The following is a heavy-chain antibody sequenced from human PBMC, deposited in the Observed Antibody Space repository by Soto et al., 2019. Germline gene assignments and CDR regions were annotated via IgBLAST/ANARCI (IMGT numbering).Heavy chain of an antibody. Sequence: SETLSLTSTVFTRSPGISSYCCGWIRQPPGKGLEWIGSIYYSGSTYYNPSLKSRVTISVDTSKNQFPLKLSSVTAADTAVYYCARRRTTVVKDAFDIWGQGTMVT. J-gene: IGHJ3*02. CDR2: IYYSGST. CDR3: ARRRTTVVKDAFDI. V-gene: IGHV4-39*01. D-gene: IGHD4-17*01. CDR1: TRSPGISSYC.